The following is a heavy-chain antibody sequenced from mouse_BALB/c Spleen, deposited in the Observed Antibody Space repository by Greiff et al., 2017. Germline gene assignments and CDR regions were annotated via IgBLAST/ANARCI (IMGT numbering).Heavy chain of an antibody. CDR3: ARRGGYGNLYAMDY. J-gene: IGHJ4*01. CDR1: GYAFTNYL. V-gene: IGHV1-54*01. Sequence: VQLQQPGAELVKPGASVKLSCKASGYAFTNYLIEWVKQRPGQGLEWIGVINPGSGGTNYNEKFKGKATLTADKSSSTAYMQLSSLTSDDSAVYFCARRGGYGNLYAMDYWGQGTSVTVSS. CDR2: INPGSGGT. D-gene: IGHD2-10*02.